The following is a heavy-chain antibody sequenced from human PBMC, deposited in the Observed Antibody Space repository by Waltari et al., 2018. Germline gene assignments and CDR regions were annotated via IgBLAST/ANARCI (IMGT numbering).Heavy chain of an antibody. CDR2: IYHSGST. CDR3: ARRATVTTQSYYYYGMDV. J-gene: IGHJ6*02. CDR1: GYSISSGYY. V-gene: IGHV4-38-2*01. Sequence: QVQLQESGPGLVKPSETLSLTCAVSGYSISSGYYWGWIRQPPGKGLEWIGSIYHSGSTYYNPSLKSRVTISVDTSKNQFSLKLSSVTAADTAVYYCARRATVTTQSYYYYGMDVWGQGTTVTVSS. D-gene: IGHD4-17*01.